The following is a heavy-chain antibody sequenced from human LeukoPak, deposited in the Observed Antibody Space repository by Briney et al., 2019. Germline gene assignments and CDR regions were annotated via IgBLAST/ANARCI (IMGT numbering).Heavy chain of an antibody. D-gene: IGHD2-2*01. J-gene: IGHJ3*02. Sequence: GGSLRLSCAASGFTFSSYWMHWVRQAPGKGLVWVSRINSDGSSTSYADSVKGRFTISRDNAKNTLYLQMNSLRAEDTAVYYCARKDPSSLRPNDAFDIWGQGTMVTVSS. V-gene: IGHV3-74*01. CDR2: INSDGSST. CDR3: ARKDPSSLRPNDAFDI. CDR1: GFTFSSYW.